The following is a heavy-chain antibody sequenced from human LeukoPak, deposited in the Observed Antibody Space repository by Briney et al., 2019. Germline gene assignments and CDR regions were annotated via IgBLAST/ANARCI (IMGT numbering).Heavy chain of an antibody. CDR2: IRYDGGDK. CDR1: GFVLSVSG. CDR3: AKSLLTTASGTGRAFDI. D-gene: IGHD1-26*01. Sequence: GGSLRLSCAASGFVLSVSGMHWVRQAPGKGLEWVAFIRYDGGDKYYADSMKGRFTISRDISRNTVYLQVSSLRTEDTAKYYCAKSLLTTASGTGRAFDIWGQGTMVTVSA. V-gene: IGHV3-30*02. J-gene: IGHJ3*02.